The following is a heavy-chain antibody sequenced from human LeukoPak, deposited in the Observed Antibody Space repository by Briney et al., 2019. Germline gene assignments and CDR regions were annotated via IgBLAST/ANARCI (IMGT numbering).Heavy chain of an antibody. V-gene: IGHV4-31*03. CDR2: IYYSGST. D-gene: IGHD3-22*01. J-gene: IGHJ4*02. CDR1: GGSISSGGYY. Sequence: SQTLSLTCTVSGGSISSGGYYWSWIRQHPGKGLEWIGYIYYSGSTYYNPSLKSRVTISVDTSKNQFSLKLSSVTAADTAVYYCARAKITMIVAGYFDYWGQGTLVTVSS. CDR3: ARAKITMIVAGYFDY.